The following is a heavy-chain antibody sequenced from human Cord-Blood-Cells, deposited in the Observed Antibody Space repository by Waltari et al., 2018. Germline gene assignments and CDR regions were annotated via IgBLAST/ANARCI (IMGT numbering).Heavy chain of an antibody. CDR2: IYTSGST. CDR1: GGSISSYY. J-gene: IGHJ6*03. D-gene: IGHD3-3*01. CDR3: ARDRDFGVVIGGNYYYYYYMDV. Sequence: QVQLQESGPGLVKPSETLSLTCTVSGGSISSYYWSWLRQPAGKGLEWIGRIYTSGSTNYNPSLKSRVTMSVDTSKNQFSLKLSSVTAADTAVYYCARDRDFGVVIGGNYYYYYYMDVWGKGTTVTVSS. V-gene: IGHV4-4*07.